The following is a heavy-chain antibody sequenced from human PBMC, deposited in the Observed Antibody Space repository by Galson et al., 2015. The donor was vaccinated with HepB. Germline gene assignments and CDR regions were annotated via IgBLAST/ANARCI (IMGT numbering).Heavy chain of an antibody. V-gene: IGHV3-23*01. CDR2: ISASDAKT. CDR3: AKWGVWGVFEY. J-gene: IGHJ4*02. Sequence: SLRLSCAASGFTFSSYSMSWVRQAPRKRLEWVSAISASDAKTYYGDSMKGRFTISRDNSKNTVSLQMDSLRAEDTAVYYCAKWGVWGVFEYWGQGILVTVSS. CDR1: GFTFSSYS. D-gene: IGHD3-16*01.